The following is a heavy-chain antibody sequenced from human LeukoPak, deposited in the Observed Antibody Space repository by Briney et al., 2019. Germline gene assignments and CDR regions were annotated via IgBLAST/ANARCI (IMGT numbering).Heavy chain of an antibody. Sequence: GASVKVSCKASGYTFTSYGISWERQAPGHGLEWMGWISFYNGNANFAQKLQGRVTMTTDTSTSTAFMELRSLRTDDTAVYYCARVYGDFYFVYWGQGTLVTVSS. CDR2: ISFYNGNA. V-gene: IGHV1-18*01. D-gene: IGHD4-17*01. CDR1: GYTFTSYG. J-gene: IGHJ4*02. CDR3: ARVYGDFYFVY.